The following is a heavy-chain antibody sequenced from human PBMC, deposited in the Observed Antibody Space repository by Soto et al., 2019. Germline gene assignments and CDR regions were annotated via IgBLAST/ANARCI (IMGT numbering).Heavy chain of an antibody. J-gene: IGHJ5*02. Sequence: SGPTLVNPTQTLTLTCTFSGFSLTTNGMCLSWIRQPLGKALEWLALIDWDDNTYYSTSLNNRLTLSKDTSKNQVVLLVRHMGPVDTATYYCARIPCGNYYTENFFDPWGQGIPVTVSS. CDR3: ARIPCGNYYTENFFDP. CDR1: GFSLTTNGMC. V-gene: IGHV2-70*01. CDR2: IDWDDNT. D-gene: IGHD3-22*01.